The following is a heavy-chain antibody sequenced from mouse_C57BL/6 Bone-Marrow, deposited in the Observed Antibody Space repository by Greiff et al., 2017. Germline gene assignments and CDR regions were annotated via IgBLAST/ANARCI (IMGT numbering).Heavy chain of an antibody. J-gene: IGHJ1*03. V-gene: IGHV5-9-1*02. CDR3: TKLLRCYWYFDV. Sequence: EVKLMESGEGLVKPGGSLKLSCAASGFTFSSYAMSWVRQTPEKRLEWVAYISSGGDYIYYADTVKGRFTISRDNARNTLYLQMSSLKSEDTAMYYCTKLLRCYWYFDVWGTGTTVTVSS. D-gene: IGHD1-1*01. CDR1: GFTFSSYA. CDR2: ISSGGDYI.